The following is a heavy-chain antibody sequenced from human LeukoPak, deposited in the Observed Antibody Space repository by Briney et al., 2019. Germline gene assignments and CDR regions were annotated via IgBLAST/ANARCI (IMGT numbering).Heavy chain of an antibody. J-gene: IGHJ4*02. Sequence: GGSLRLSCAASGFTFSSYAMSWVRQAPGKGLEWVSAISGSGGSTYYADSVKGRFTISRDNSKNTLYLQMNSLRAEDTAVYYWGKDGRPGTYYYYSSGYFPCYFDYWGQGTLVTVSS. V-gene: IGHV3-23*01. CDR1: GFTFSSYA. D-gene: IGHD3-22*01. CDR2: ISGSGGST. CDR3: GKDGRPGTYYYYSSGYFPCYFDY.